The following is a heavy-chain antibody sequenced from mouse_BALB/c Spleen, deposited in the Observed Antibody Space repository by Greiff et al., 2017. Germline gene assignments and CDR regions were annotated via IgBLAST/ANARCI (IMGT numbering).Heavy chain of an antibody. CDR3: ARHNTYGSSLFYAMDY. Sequence: EVKLMESGGGLVKPGGSLKFSCAVSGFTFSSYGMSWVRQTPEKRLEWVATISSGGSYTYYPDSVKGRFTISRDNAKNTLYLQMSSLRSEDTAMYYCARHNTYGSSLFYAMDYWGQGTSVTVSS. J-gene: IGHJ4*01. CDR1: GFTFSSYG. D-gene: IGHD1-1*01. CDR2: ISSGGSYT. V-gene: IGHV5-9-3*01.